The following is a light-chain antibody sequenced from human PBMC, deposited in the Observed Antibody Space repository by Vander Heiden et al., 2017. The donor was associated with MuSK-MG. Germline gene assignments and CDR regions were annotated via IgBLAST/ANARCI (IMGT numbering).Light chain of an antibody. V-gene: IGKV1-27*01. CDR2: SAA. J-gene: IGKJ1*01. Sequence: DIQITQSPSSMSASVRDRRTSACRASKGSSNYLALYQQKPGKVPNLLIFSAANLQSGVPSRFSGSGSGTDFILTISSLQPEDVATYYCQKEDSAPSTFGQGTKVDIK. CDR3: QKEDSAPST. CDR1: KGSSNY.